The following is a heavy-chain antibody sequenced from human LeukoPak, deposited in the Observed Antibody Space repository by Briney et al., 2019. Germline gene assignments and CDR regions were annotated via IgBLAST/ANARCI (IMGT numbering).Heavy chain of an antibody. D-gene: IGHD2-2*02. J-gene: IGHJ4*02. CDR2: ISYDGSNK. CDR1: GFTFSSYA. Sequence: GRSLRLSCAASGFTFSSYAMHWVRQAPGKGLEWVAVISYDGSNKYYADSVKGRFTISRDNSKNTLYLQMNSLRAEDTAVYYCAREDADIVVVPAAIAPDYWGQGTLVTVSS. CDR3: AREDADIVVVPAAIAPDY. V-gene: IGHV3-30-3*01.